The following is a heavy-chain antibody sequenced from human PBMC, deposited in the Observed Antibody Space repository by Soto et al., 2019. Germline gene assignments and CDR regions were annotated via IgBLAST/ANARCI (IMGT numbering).Heavy chain of an antibody. V-gene: IGHV4-59*01. Sequence: PSETLSLTCTVSGGSISSYYWSWIRHPPGKGLEWIGYIYYSGSTNYNPSLKSRVTISVDTSKNQFSLKLSSVTAADTAVYYCASGGASSSWYNWFDPWGQGTLVTVSS. CDR2: IYYSGST. D-gene: IGHD6-13*01. J-gene: IGHJ5*02. CDR3: ASGGASSSWYNWFDP. CDR1: GGSISSYY.